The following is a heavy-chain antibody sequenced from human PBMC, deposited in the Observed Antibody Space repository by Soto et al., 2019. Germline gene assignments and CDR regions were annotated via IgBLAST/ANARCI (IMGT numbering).Heavy chain of an antibody. CDR2: IYHSGST. V-gene: IGHV4-38-2*01. CDR1: RYSISSGYY. J-gene: IGHJ6*02. CDR3: ARGIGRRTQEYGETGYYYYGMDV. Sequence: ETLSLTCAVSRYSISSGYYWGCSRLPPGKVLEWNGSIYHSGSTYYNPSLKSRVTISVDTSKNQFSLKLSSVNAADTAVYYCARGIGRRTQEYGETGYYYYGMDVWGQGSTVT. D-gene: IGHD2-21*01.